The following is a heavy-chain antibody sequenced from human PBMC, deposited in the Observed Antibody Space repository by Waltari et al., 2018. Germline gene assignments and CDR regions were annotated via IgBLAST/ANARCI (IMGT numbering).Heavy chain of an antibody. D-gene: IGHD5-18*01. CDR2: IIPIFGTA. V-gene: IGHV1-69*14. J-gene: IGHJ4*02. CDR3: ATGGSYGELSFVDY. CDR1: GGTFSSYA. Sequence: QVQLVQSGAEVKKPGSSVKVSCKASGGTFSSYAISWVRQAPGQGLEWMGGIIPIFGTANYAQKFQGRVTITADTSTDTAYMELSSLRSEDTAVYYCATGGSYGELSFVDYWGQGTLVTVSS.